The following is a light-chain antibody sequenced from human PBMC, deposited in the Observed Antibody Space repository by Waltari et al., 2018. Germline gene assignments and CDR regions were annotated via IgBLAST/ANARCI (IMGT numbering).Light chain of an antibody. CDR2: WAS. CDR1: QSILYSSNSKNY. V-gene: IGKV4-1*01. J-gene: IGKJ2*01. Sequence: DIVMTQSPDSLAVSLGERATINCNSSQSILYSSNSKNYLAWYQHKPGQPPKLLIYWASTRESGVPDRFSGSGSGTDFTLTISSLQAEDVAIYYCQQYYSIPYTFGQGTKLEIK. CDR3: QQYYSIPYT.